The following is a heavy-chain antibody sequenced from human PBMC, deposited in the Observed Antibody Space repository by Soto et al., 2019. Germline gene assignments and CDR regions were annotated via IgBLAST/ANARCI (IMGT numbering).Heavy chain of an antibody. CDR1: GFTFSTYA. J-gene: IGHJ6*02. CDR3: AKHYMYGMDV. Sequence: GGSLRLSCAASGFTFSTYAMSWVRQAPGKGLEWVSAISGSAGSTYYADSVKGRFTISRDYSKITLYLQMNSLRAEDTAVYYCAKHYMYGMDVWGQGTTVTVSS. V-gene: IGHV3-23*01. CDR2: ISGSAGST. D-gene: IGHD3-10*01.